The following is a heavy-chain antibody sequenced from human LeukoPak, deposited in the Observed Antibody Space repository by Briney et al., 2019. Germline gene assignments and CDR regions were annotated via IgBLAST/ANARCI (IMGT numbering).Heavy chain of an antibody. D-gene: IGHD6-19*01. J-gene: IGHJ4*02. CDR1: GGSISNKY. CDR2: IYYSGNT. CDR3: AVMSSYSSGWYG. Sequence: SETLSLTCTVSGGSISNKYWSWIRQPPGKVLEWIGYIYYSGNTNYNPSLKSRVTISVDTSKNQFSLKLSSVTAADTAVYYCAVMSSYSSGWYGWGQGTLVTVSS. V-gene: IGHV4-59*01.